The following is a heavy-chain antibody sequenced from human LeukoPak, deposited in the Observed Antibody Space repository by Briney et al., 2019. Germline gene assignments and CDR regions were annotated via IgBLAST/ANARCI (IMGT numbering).Heavy chain of an antibody. J-gene: IGHJ5*02. D-gene: IGHD3-10*01. V-gene: IGHV3-20*04. CDR2: INWNGGST. CDR1: GFTFDDYG. CDR3: AKDYSKTSYYGSGTYYRPNWFDP. Sequence: TGGSLRLSCAASGFTFDDYGMSWVRQAPGKGLEWVSGINWNGGSTGYADSVKGRFTISRDNSKNTLYLQMNSLRPEDTAVYYCAKDYSKTSYYGSGTYYRPNWFDPWGQGTLVIVSS.